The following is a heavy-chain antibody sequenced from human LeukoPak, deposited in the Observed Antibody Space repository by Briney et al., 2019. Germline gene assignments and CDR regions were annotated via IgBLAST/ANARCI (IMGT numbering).Heavy chain of an antibody. Sequence: GGSLRLSCAASGFTVSSNYMSWVRQAPGKGLEWVSVIYSGGSTYYADSVKGRFTISRDNSKNTLYLQMNSLRAEDTAVYYCAREFGSGRSDAFDIWGQGTMVTVSS. CDR3: AREFGSGRSDAFDI. CDR1: GFTVSSNY. J-gene: IGHJ3*02. V-gene: IGHV3-66*01. D-gene: IGHD3-10*01. CDR2: IYSGGST.